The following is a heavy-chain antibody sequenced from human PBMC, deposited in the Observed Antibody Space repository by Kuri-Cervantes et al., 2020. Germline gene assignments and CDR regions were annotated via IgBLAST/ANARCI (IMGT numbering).Heavy chain of an antibody. D-gene: IGHD2-2*01. Sequence: ASVKVSCKASGYTFSMYAMHWVRQAPGQRLEWMGWINAGNGNTKYSQKFQGRVTITADESTSTAYMELSSLRSEDTAVYYCASGVQRAFVVVPAANYYYGMDVWGQGTTVTVSS. CDR3: ASGVQRAFVVVPAANYYYGMDV. J-gene: IGHJ6*02. CDR2: INAGNGNT. CDR1: GYTFSMYA. V-gene: IGHV1-3*01.